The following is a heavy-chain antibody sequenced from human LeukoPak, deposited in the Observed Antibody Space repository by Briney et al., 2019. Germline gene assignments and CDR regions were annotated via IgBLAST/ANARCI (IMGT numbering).Heavy chain of an antibody. CDR2: IRYSGST. V-gene: IGHV4-31*03. J-gene: IGHJ4*02. CDR1: GGSISSASYF. CDR3: ARAYTSWSFDY. D-gene: IGHD2-2*02. Sequence: PSETLSLTCTVSGGSISSASYFWTWIRQHAEKGLEYIGYIRYSGSTYYNPSFRGRLNISVDTSENQFSLKLSSVTAADTAVYYCARAYTSWSFDYWGQGTLVTVSS.